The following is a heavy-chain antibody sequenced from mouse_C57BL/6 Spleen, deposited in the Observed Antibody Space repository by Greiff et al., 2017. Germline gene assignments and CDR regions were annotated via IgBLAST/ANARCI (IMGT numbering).Heavy chain of an antibody. CDR1: GYSITSGYY. Sequence: DVQLQESGPGLVKPSQSLSLTCSVTGYSITSGYYWNWIRQFPGNKLEWMGYISYDGSNNYNPSLKNRISITRDTSKNQFFLKLNSVTTEDTATYYCARVSWDVGTFAYWGQGTLVTVSA. CDR3: ARVSWDVGTFAY. D-gene: IGHD4-1*01. V-gene: IGHV3-6*01. CDR2: ISYDGSN. J-gene: IGHJ3*01.